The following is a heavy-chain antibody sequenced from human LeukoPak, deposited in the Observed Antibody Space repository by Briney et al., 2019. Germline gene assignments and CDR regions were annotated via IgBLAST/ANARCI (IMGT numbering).Heavy chain of an antibody. CDR2: ISYDGSNK. CDR3: AKDYYDSSGYYWDVFDY. Sequence: SGGSLRLSCAASGFTFSSYGMRWVRQAPGKGLEWVAVISYDGSNKYYADSVKGRFTISRDNSKNTLYLQMNSLRAEDTAVYYCAKDYYDSSGYYWDVFDYWGQGTLVTVSS. CDR1: GFTFSSYG. J-gene: IGHJ4*02. V-gene: IGHV3-30*18. D-gene: IGHD3-22*01.